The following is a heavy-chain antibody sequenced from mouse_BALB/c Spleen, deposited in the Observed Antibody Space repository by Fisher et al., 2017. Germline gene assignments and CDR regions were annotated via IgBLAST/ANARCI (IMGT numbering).Heavy chain of an antibody. V-gene: IGHV5-6-2*01. CDR3: ARVYDYDRYFDV. D-gene: IGHD2-4*01. Sequence: RFTISRDNAKNTLYLQMSSLKSEDTALYYCARVYDYDRYFDVWGAGTTVTVSS. J-gene: IGHJ1*01.